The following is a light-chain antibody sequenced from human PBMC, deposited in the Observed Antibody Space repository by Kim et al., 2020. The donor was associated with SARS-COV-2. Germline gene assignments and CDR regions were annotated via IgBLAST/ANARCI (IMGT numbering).Light chain of an antibody. CDR1: SLRSYY. Sequence: VALGQTVRITCQGDSLRSYYATWYQQKTGQAPIVVIYGKNNRPSGIPDRFSGSSSGNTASLTITGTQAGDEADYYCNSRDSNDKVVFGGGTQLTVL. CDR3: NSRDSNDKVV. V-gene: IGLV3-19*01. CDR2: GKN. J-gene: IGLJ2*01.